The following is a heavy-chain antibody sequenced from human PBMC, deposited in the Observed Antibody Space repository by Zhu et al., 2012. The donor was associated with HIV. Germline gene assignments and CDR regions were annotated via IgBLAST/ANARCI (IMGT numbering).Heavy chain of an antibody. CDR2: IYYTGTT. J-gene: IGHJ4*02. Sequence: QVQLHESGPGLVKPSGTLSLTCTVSRAPIRSDDFYWSWVRQSRGKGLEWIGYIYYTGTTYYSPSFRGRVNISVDPSKNLFSLNLDSVTAADAAVYYCARGRFSSSVEQWGQGXLVTVSS. CDR3: ARGRFSSSVEQ. CDR1: RAPIRSDDFY. D-gene: IGHD6-6*01. V-gene: IGHV4-30-4*08.